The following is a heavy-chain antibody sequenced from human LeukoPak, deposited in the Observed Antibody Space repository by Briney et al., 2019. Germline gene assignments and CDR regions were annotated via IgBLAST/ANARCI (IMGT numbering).Heavy chain of an antibody. V-gene: IGHV4-39*07. J-gene: IGHJ5*02. CDR2: ISYTGST. CDR3: AATDIAAAGTWLDP. CDR1: GGSVSSSTYY. D-gene: IGHD6-13*01. Sequence: SETLSLTCTVSGGSVSSSTYYWGWIRQPPGKGLEWIGTISYTGSTYYNPSLKSRVTMSVDTSKNQFSLKLSSVTAADTAVYYCAATDIAAAGTWLDPWGQGTLVTVSS.